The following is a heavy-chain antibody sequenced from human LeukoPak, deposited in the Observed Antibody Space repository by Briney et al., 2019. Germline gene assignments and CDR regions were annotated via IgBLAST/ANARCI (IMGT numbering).Heavy chain of an antibody. D-gene: IGHD1-26*01. CDR1: GGSISSGGYY. CDR3: ARGYRAEFDY. CDR2: IYYSGST. J-gene: IGHJ4*02. V-gene: IGHV4-31*03. Sequence: SETLSLTRTVSGGSISSGGYYWSWIRQHPGKGLEWIGYIYYSGSTYYNPSLKSRVTISVDTSKNQFSLKLSSVTAADTAVYYCARGYRAEFDYWGQGTLVTVSS.